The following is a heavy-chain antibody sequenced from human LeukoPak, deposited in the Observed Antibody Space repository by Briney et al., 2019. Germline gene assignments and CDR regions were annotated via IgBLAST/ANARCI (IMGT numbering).Heavy chain of an antibody. CDR1: GFTFSSYA. CDR2: ISSNGGST. J-gene: IGHJ4*02. V-gene: IGHV3-64*01. Sequence: GGSLRLSCAASGFTFSSYAMHWVRQAPGKGLEYVSAISSNGGSTYYANSVKGRFTISRDNSKNTLYLQMGSLRAEDMAVYYCARDMDVVVVAATQVYWGQGTLVTVSS. CDR3: ARDMDVVVVAATQVY. D-gene: IGHD2-15*01.